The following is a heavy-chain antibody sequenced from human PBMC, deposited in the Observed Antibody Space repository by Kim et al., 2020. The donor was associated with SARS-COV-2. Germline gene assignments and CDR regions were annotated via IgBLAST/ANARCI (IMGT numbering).Heavy chain of an antibody. CDR1: GYSFTTYA. D-gene: IGHD5-18*01. Sequence: ASVKVSCKASGYSFTTYAINWLRQAPGQGPEWMGWINTNTGDPTYAQGFTGRFVFSLDTSVNTAFLQISSLEAEDTAVYYCARDLWVDGIQVWFVYWGQGTLITVSS. CDR3: ARDLWVDGIQVWFVY. V-gene: IGHV7-4-1*02. CDR2: INTNTGDP. J-gene: IGHJ4*02.